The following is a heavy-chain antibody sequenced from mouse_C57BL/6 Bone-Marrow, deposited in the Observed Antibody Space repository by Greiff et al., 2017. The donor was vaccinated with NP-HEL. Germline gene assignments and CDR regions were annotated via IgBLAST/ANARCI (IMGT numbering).Heavy chain of an antibody. Sequence: EVQLQQSGPELVKPGASVKISCKASGYTFTDYYMNWVKQSHGKSLEWIGDINPNNGGTSYNQKFKGKAKLTVDKSSSTAYMELRSLTSEDSAVYYCARDGYYSSWYFDVWGTGTTVTVSS. D-gene: IGHD2-3*01. CDR3: ARDGYYSSWYFDV. J-gene: IGHJ1*03. V-gene: IGHV1-26*01. CDR1: GYTFTDYY. CDR2: INPNNGGT.